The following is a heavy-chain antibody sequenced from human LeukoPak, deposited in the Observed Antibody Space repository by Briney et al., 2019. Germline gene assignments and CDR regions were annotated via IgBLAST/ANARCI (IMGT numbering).Heavy chain of an antibody. CDR1: GFTFNSYW. D-gene: IGHD6-19*01. V-gene: IGHV3-7*03. Sequence: GGSLRLSCAASGFTFNSYWMTWVRQAPGKGLEWVADIKQDGSDKYYAGSVKGRFTISRDNAKNSLYLQMNSLRAEDTAVYFCARYNSAWKADDYWGQGTLVTVSS. J-gene: IGHJ4*02. CDR2: IKQDGSDK. CDR3: ARYNSAWKADDY.